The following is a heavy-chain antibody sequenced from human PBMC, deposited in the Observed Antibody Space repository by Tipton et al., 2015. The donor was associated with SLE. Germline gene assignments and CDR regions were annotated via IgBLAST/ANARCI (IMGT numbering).Heavy chain of an antibody. J-gene: IGHJ6*03. CDR3: ARGLGITIFGVVRPSYYYLDV. V-gene: IGHV4-39*07. CDR1: GGSISSSSYY. CDR2: INHSGST. D-gene: IGHD3-3*01. Sequence: TLSLTCTVSGGSISSSSYYWSWIRQPPGKGLEWIGEINHSGSTNYNPSLKSRVTISVDTSKNQFSLKLSSVTAADTAVYYCARGLGITIFGVVRPSYYYLDVWGKGTTVTVSS.